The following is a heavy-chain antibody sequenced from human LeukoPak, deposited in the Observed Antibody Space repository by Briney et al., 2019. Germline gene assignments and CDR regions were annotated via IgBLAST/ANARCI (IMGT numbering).Heavy chain of an antibody. CDR1: GFTFSSYA. V-gene: IGHV3-23*01. CDR3: TKCAGLAVAGIDY. Sequence: GGSLRLCCAASGFTFSSYAMHWVRQAPGKGLEWVSAISSGGNTYYTDSVKGRFTISRDNSKNTLYLQMNSLRGEDTAVYYCTKCAGLAVAGIDYWGQGTLVTVSS. D-gene: IGHD6-19*01. CDR2: ISSGGNT. J-gene: IGHJ4*02.